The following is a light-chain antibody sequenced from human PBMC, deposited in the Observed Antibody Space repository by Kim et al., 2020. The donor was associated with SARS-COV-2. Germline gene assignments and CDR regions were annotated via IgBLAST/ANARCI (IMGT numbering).Light chain of an antibody. J-gene: IGLJ2*01. CDR2: EVS. CDR3: SSYAGSNNLV. V-gene: IGLV2-8*01. CDR1: RSDVGVYNY. Sequence: GQSVTFSCTGTRSDVGVYNYVSWYQQHPGKAPKLMIYEVSKRPSGVPDRFSGSKSGNTASLTVSGLQAEDEADYYCSSYAGSNNLVFGGGTQLTVL.